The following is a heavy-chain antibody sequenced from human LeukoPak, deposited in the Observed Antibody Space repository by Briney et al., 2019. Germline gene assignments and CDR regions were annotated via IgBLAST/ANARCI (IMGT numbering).Heavy chain of an antibody. J-gene: IGHJ4*02. CDR1: GFTFRTYA. D-gene: IGHD6-13*01. CDR2: ISDSGDGT. CDR3: AKDKAPGSWHTPSDF. Sequence: GGSLRLSCAASGFTFRTYAMSWVRQALGKGLEWVSGISDSGDGTYYAESVKGRFTISRDNSKNTVFLQMNSLRADDTAKYYCAKDKAPGSWHTPSDFWGQGTLVTVSS. V-gene: IGHV3-23*01.